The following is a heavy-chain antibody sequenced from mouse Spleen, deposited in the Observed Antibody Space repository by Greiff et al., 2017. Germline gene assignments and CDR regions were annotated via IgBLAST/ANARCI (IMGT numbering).Heavy chain of an antibody. V-gene: IGHV1-59*01. CDR1: GYTFTSYW. D-gene: IGHD2-2*01. CDR2: IDPSDSYT. J-gene: IGHJ3*01. Sequence: QVQLQQPGAELVRPGTSVKLSCKASGYTFTSYWMHWVKQRPGQGLEWIGVIDPSDSYTNYNQKFKGKATLTVDTSSSTAYMQLSSLTSEDSAVYYCARSVYYGYDWGQGTLVTVSA. CDR3: ARSVYYGYD.